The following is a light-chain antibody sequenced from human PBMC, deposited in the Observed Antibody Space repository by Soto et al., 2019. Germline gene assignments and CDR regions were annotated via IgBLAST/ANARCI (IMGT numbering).Light chain of an antibody. CDR1: ESMSNC. CDR3: QQCHRYLT. CDR2: GAS. J-gene: IGKJ1*01. Sequence: DIQMTQSPSTLSASVGDRVTITCRASESMSNCLAWYQQKPGKAPKLIISGASSLQSGVPSRFSGSASGTEFTLTISSLQPDDIATYYCQQCHRYLTFGQGTKVDIK. V-gene: IGKV1-5*01.